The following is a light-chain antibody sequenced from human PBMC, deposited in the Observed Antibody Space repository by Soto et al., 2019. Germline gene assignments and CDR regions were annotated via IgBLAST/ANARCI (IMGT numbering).Light chain of an antibody. CDR3: QQASIFPIT. V-gene: IGKV1-12*01. J-gene: IGKJ5*01. Sequence: DIQMTQSPSSVSASVGDRVTITCRASQDISSWLAWYQQKLGKAPKLLIYSASSLQSGVPSRFSGSGSGTNFTLTFSSLQPEDFATYFCQQASIFPITFGQGTRLEIK. CDR1: QDISSW. CDR2: SAS.